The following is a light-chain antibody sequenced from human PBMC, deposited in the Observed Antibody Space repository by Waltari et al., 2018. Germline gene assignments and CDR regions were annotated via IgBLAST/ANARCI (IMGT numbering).Light chain of an antibody. J-gene: IGKJ2*01. CDR2: KAS. CDR3: QQYNGYSPMYT. Sequence: DIQMTQSPSTLSASVGDRVTITCRASQSVSSWLAGYQHKPGKAPKLLIYKASTLETGVPSRFSGSGSGTEFTLTISSLQPDDFATYYCQQYNGYSPMYTFGQGTKLEI. CDR1: QSVSSW. V-gene: IGKV1-5*03.